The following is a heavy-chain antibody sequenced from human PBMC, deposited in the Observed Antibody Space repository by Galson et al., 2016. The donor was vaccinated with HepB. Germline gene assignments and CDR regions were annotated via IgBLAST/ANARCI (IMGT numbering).Heavy chain of an antibody. CDR2: INYSGNS. J-gene: IGHJ4*02. Sequence: SLTCTVSGESISDTRYYWGWIRQPPGKGLEWIGSINYSGNSDHNPSLKSRVIISKDTSKNQFSLKLTSVTAADTAVYYCARHRGLGLWDYWGQGSLVTVSS. CDR3: ARHRGLGLWDY. D-gene: IGHD4/OR15-4a*01. V-gene: IGHV4-39*01. CDR1: GESISDTRYY.